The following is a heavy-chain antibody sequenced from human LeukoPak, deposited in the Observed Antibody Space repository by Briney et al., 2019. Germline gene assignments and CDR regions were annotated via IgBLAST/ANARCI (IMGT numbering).Heavy chain of an antibody. CDR2: IYYSGST. J-gene: IGHJ3*02. CDR3: ARDTLDAYSSSWLDAFDI. Sequence: NPSETLSLTCTVSGGSISSSSYYWGWIRQPPGKGLEWIGSIYYSGSTYYNPSLKSRVTISVDTSKNQFSLKLSSVTAADTAVYYCARDTLDAYSSSWLDAFDIWGQGTMVTVSS. V-gene: IGHV4-39*07. CDR1: GGSISSSSYY. D-gene: IGHD6-13*01.